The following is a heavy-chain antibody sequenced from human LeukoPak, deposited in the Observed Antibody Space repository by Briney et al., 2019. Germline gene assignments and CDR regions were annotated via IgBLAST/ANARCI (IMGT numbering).Heavy chain of an antibody. CDR2: INQDGSEK. J-gene: IGHJ4*02. V-gene: IGHV3-7*01. D-gene: IGHD4-17*01. CDR1: GFTSSSYW. Sequence: PGGSLRLSCAGSGFTSSSYWMTWVRQAPGKGLEWVANINQDGSEKYYVDSVKGRFTISRDNAKNSLYLQMNSLRAEDTAVYYCARARGRTTVETAHYFDYWGQGTLVTVSS. CDR3: ARARGRTTVETAHYFDY.